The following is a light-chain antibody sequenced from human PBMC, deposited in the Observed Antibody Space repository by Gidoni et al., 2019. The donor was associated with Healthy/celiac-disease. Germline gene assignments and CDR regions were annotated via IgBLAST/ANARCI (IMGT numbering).Light chain of an antibody. Sequence: IVMTQSPDSLAVSLGERATINCKPSQSGLYSSNNKNYLAWYQQKPGQPPKLLIYWASTRESGVPDRFSGSGSGTDFTLTISSLQAEDVAVYYCQQYYSTPLAFGQGTKVEIK. CDR1: QSGLYSSNNKNY. J-gene: IGKJ1*01. V-gene: IGKV4-1*01. CDR3: QQYYSTPLA. CDR2: WAS.